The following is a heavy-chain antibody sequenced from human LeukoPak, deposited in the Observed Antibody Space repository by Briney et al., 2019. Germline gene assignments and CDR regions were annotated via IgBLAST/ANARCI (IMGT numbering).Heavy chain of an antibody. Sequence: GGSLRLSCAASGLTFSSYWMNCVPQAPGKGVEWVANIKHDGSENYYVDSVKGRFTISRDNAKNSLYQQMNSLRAEDTAVYYCARGRYCSGSSCHYFDYWGQGTLVTVSS. CDR3: ARGRYCSGSSCHYFDY. CDR1: GLTFSSYW. CDR2: IKHDGSEN. D-gene: IGHD2-15*01. J-gene: IGHJ4*02. V-gene: IGHV3-7*01.